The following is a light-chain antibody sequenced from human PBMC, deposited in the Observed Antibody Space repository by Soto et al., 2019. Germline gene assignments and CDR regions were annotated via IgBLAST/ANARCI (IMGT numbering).Light chain of an antibody. Sequence: QSVLTQPPSVSAAPGQTVTISCSGSGSNIENNFVSWYQQVPGTSPRLLIYDNTVRPSGVPARFSASKSGTSATLGISGLQAGDEADYYCGTWENTLSGVVFGGGTQLTVL. CDR3: GTWENTLSGVV. CDR1: GSNIENNF. CDR2: DNT. V-gene: IGLV1-51*01. J-gene: IGLJ2*01.